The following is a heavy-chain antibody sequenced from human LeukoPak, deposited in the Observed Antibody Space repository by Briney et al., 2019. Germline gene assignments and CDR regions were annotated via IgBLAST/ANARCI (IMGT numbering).Heavy chain of an antibody. Sequence: PGGSLRLSCAASGFTFSDYHMSWIRQAPGKGLEWVSYISSSSSYTNYADSVKGRFTISRDNAKNSLYLQMNSLRAEDTAVYYCARDHTAMPNRRAFDIWGQGTMVTVSS. J-gene: IGHJ3*02. V-gene: IGHV3-11*05. CDR3: ARDHTAMPNRRAFDI. CDR2: ISSSSSYT. CDR1: GFTFSDYH. D-gene: IGHD5-18*01.